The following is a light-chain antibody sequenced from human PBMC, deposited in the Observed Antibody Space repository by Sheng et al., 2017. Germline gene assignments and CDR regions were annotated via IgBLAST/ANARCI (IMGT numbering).Light chain of an antibody. CDR3: SSYTSSNGV. J-gene: IGLJ1*01. V-gene: IGLV2-14*02. CDR2: EVS. Sequence: QSALTQPASVSGSPGQSITISCTGTSSDVGSYNLVSWYQQHPGKAPKLMIYEVSKRPSGVSNRFSGSKSGNTASLTISGLQAEDEADYYCSSYTSSNGVFGTGTKVTVL. CDR1: SSDVGSYNL.